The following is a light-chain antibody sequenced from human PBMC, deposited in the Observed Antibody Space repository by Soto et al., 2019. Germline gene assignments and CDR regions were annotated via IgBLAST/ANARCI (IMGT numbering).Light chain of an antibody. CDR2: DVS. CDR3: SSYTSSSTLYGV. J-gene: IGLJ3*02. Sequence: QSALTQPASVSGSPGQSITISCTGTSSDVGVYNYVSWYQQHPGKAPKLMIYDVSNRPSGVSNRFSGSKSGNTASLTISGLQAEDEADYYCSSYTSSSTLYGVFGGVTKLTVL. V-gene: IGLV2-14*01. CDR1: SSDVGVYNY.